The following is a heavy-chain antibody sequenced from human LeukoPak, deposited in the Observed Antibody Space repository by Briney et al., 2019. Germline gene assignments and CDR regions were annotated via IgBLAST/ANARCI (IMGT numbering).Heavy chain of an antibody. V-gene: IGHV4-39*07. J-gene: IGHJ5*02. CDR3: ARDRLKICSGGSCYSWFDP. D-gene: IGHD2-15*01. CDR2: IYTSGTI. CDR1: GGSISSSNSY. Sequence: SETLSLTCTVSGGSISSSNSYWGWIRQPPGKGLEWIGSIYTSGTITYNPSLKSRVTMSVDTSKNQFSLKLSSVTAAGTAVYYCARDRLKICSGGSCYSWFDPWGQGTLVTVSS.